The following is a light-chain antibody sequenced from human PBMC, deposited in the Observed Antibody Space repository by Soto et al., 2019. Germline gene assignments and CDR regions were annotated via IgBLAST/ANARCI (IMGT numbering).Light chain of an antibody. CDR2: DVS. CDR3: SSYTSSSTVI. CDR1: SSDIGGYNY. Sequence: QSVLTQPASVSGSPGQSITISCTGTSSDIGGYNYVSWYQHHPGKVPKLMLYDVSNRPSGVSNRFSGSKSGNTASLTISGLQAEDEGDYYCSSYTSSSTVIFGGGTKLTVL. V-gene: IGLV2-14*03. J-gene: IGLJ2*01.